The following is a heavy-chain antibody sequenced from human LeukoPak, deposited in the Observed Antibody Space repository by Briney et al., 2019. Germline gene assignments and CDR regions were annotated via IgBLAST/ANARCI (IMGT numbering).Heavy chain of an antibody. Sequence: GGSLRLSCTASGFTFNNYWMTWVRQAPGKGLEWVSYISSSGSTIYYADSVKGRFTISRDNAKNSLYLQMNSLRAEDTAVYYCARVIGGVYNWNDYYFDYWGQGTLVTVSS. CDR3: ARVIGGVYNWNDYYFDY. CDR2: ISSSGSTI. V-gene: IGHV3-11*01. D-gene: IGHD1-1*01. CDR1: GFTFNNYW. J-gene: IGHJ4*02.